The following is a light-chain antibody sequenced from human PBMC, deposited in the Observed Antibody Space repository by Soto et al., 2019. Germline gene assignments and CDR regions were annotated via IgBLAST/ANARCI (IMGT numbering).Light chain of an antibody. CDR3: CSYAGSSTAV. Sequence: QSALTQPASVSGSAGQSITISCTGTSSDVGSYNLVSWYQQHPGKAPKLMIYEVSKRPSGVSNRFSGSKSGNTASLTISGLQAEDEADYYCCSYAGSSTAVFGGGTQLTVL. J-gene: IGLJ7*01. CDR2: EVS. V-gene: IGLV2-23*02. CDR1: SSDVGSYNL.